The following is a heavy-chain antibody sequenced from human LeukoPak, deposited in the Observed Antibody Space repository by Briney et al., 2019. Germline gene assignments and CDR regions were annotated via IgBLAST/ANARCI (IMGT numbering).Heavy chain of an antibody. CDR3: ARGGHGDYVSDWFDP. D-gene: IGHD4-17*01. J-gene: IGHJ5*02. Sequence: SETLSLTCTVSGGSISSYYWSWIRQPPGKGLEWIGYIYYSGSTNYNPSLKSRVTISVDTSKNQFSLKLSSVTAADTAVYYCARGGHGDYVSDWFDPWGQGTLVTVSS. CDR1: GGSISSYY. CDR2: IYYSGST. V-gene: IGHV4-59*01.